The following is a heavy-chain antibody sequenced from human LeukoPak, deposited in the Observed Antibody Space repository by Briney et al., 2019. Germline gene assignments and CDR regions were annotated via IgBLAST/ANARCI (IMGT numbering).Heavy chain of an antibody. CDR1: GFTFSSYA. Sequence: PGGSLRLSCAASGFTFSSYAMSWVRQAPGKGLEWVSAISGSGGSTYYADSVKGRFTISRDNSKNTLYLQMNSLRAEDTAVYYCAKPSIAVSDYYYYGMDVWGQGTTVTVSS. V-gene: IGHV3-23*01. D-gene: IGHD6-19*01. CDR2: ISGSGGST. J-gene: IGHJ6*02. CDR3: AKPSIAVSDYYYYGMDV.